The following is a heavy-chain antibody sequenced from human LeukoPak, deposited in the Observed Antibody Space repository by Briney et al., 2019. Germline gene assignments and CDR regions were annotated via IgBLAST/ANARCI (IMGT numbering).Heavy chain of an antibody. D-gene: IGHD3-10*01. J-gene: IGHJ5*02. Sequence: PSETLSITFAGHGRSFSGYYWSWIRQPPGKGLEWIGEINHSGSTNYNRSLKSRVTISVDTSKNQFSLKLSSVTAADTAVYYCARLLGATYYYGSGRTKTPRNNWFDPWGQGTLVTVSS. CDR3: ARLLGATYYYGSGRTKTPRNNWFDP. V-gene: IGHV4-34*01. CDR2: INHSGST. CDR1: GRSFSGYY.